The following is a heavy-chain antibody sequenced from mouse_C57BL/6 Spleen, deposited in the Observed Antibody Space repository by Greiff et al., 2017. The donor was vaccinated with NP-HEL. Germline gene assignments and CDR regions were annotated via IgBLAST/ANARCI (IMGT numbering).Heavy chain of an antibody. CDR2: IYPGSGNT. V-gene: IGHV1-66*01. D-gene: IGHD1-1*01. J-gene: IGHJ4*01. CDR3: ARGVTTVVATGAMDY. CDR1: GYSFTSYY. Sequence: VQLQQSGPELVKPGASVKISCKASGYSFTSYYIHWVKQRPGQGLEWIGWIYPGSGNTKYNEKFKGKATLTADTSSSTAYMQLSSLTSEDSAVSYCARGVTTVVATGAMDYWGQGTSVTVSS.